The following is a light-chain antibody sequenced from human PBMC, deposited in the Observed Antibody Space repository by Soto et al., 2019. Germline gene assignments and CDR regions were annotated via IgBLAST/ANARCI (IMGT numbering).Light chain of an antibody. CDR3: QQIYNTPLT. J-gene: IGKJ1*01. CDR2: DAS. V-gene: IGKV1-39*01. Sequence: IEVTQSPSSLAASLGDRVTITCRASQTIGTYVNWYRQKSGAAPELLIYDASTLQSGVPSRFSGGASGTDFTLTISSLQLDDFATYYCQQIYNTPLTFGQGAKVDIK. CDR1: QTIGTY.